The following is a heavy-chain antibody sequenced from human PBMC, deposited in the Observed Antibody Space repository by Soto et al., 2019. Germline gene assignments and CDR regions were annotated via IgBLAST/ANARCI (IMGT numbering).Heavy chain of an antibody. D-gene: IGHD2-2*01. V-gene: IGHV4-39*07. Sequence: SETLSLTCPVSGGYISSSSYWWGWIRQPPGKGLEWIGSIYYSGSTYYSPSLKSRVTISVDTSKNQFSLKVRSVTAADTAVYYCARVPDYWGQGILVTVPQ. J-gene: IGHJ4*02. CDR3: ARVPDY. CDR2: IYYSGST. CDR1: GGYISSSSYW.